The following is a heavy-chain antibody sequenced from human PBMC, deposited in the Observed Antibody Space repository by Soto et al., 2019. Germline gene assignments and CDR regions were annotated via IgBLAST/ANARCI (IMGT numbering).Heavy chain of an antibody. J-gene: IGHJ6*03. Sequence: GGSLRLSCAASGFTLSTYDMHWVRQATGKGLEWVATIDSAGDTYYPGSVKGRFTVSRESAKNSLYLQMNSLTAGDTAVYYFANCHRSGARYYYMDVWGQGTTVTVSS. CDR1: GFTLSTYD. D-gene: IGHD2-15*01. CDR3: ANCHRSGARYYYMDV. V-gene: IGHV3-13*01. CDR2: IDSAGDT.